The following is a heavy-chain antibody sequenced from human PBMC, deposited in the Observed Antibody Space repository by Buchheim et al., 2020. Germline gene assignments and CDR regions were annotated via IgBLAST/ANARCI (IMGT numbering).Heavy chain of an antibody. J-gene: IGHJ1*01. D-gene: IGHD2-2*01. Sequence: QVQLVESGGGVVQPGRSLRLSCAASGFTFSSYGMHWVRQAPGKGLEWVAVISDDGSNKYYADSVKGRFTISRDNSKNTLYLQMNRLRAEDTAVYYCAKDGERYCSSTRCYHIQHWGQGT. V-gene: IGHV3-30*18. CDR1: GFTFSSYG. CDR3: AKDGERYCSSTRCYHIQH. CDR2: ISDDGSNK.